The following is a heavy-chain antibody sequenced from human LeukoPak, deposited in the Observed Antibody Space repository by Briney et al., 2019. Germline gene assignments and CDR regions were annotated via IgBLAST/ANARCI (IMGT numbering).Heavy chain of an antibody. J-gene: IGHJ4*02. CDR2: IRYDGTNK. CDR1: GFTFSIYG. D-gene: IGHD4-11*01. V-gene: IGHV3-30*02. Sequence: KPGRSLRLSCAASGFTFSIYGMHWVRQAPGKGLEWVAFIRYDGTNKNYADSLKGRFTVSRDNSKNTLYLQMNSLRAEDTAVYYCAKAHDYSNYQLDYWGQGTLVTVSS. CDR3: AKAHDYSNYQLDY.